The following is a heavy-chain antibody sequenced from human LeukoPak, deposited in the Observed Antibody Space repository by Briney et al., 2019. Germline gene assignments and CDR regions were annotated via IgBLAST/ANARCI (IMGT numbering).Heavy chain of an antibody. CDR2: INHSGGT. Sequence: PSETLSLTCAVSGGSFSDYYWTWIRRPLGKGLEWIGKINHSGGTNYNPSLKSRVTISVFTSQNQFSLKLNSMTAADTAVYYCARGGRYNIWAFDIWGQGTMVTVSS. J-gene: IGHJ3*02. CDR3: ARGGRYNIWAFDI. V-gene: IGHV4-34*01. CDR1: GGSFSDYY. D-gene: IGHD5-24*01.